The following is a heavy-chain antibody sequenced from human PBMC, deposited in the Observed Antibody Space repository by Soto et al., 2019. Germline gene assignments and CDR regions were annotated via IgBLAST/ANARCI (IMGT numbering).Heavy chain of an antibody. D-gene: IGHD3-22*01. CDR1: GFTFTSSA. J-gene: IGHJ2*01. Sequence: QMQLVQSGAEVKKPGTSVKVSCKASGFTFTSSAVQWVRQARGQRLEWIGWTVVGSGNTNYAQKFQERVTITRDRSTSTAYMELSSLRSEDTAVYSCAAAFNYYDSSGYPRRAYYFDLWGRGTLVTVSS. CDR2: TVVGSGNT. CDR3: AAAFNYYDSSGYPRRAYYFDL. V-gene: IGHV1-58*01.